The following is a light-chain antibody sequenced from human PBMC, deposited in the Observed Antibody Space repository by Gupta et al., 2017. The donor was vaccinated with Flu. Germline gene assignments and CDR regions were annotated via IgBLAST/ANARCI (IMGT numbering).Light chain of an antibody. V-gene: IGKV1-5*03. CDR3: QQYNGYFLT. J-gene: IGKJ1*01. CDR1: QNISLY. Sequence: DIQMTQSPSTLSASVGDRITLTCRASQNISLYLAWFQQKPGKVPKLLIYKASDRGDGVPSRFSGSGSGTEFTLAISSLLPEDSATYYCQQYNGYFLTFGQGTKVEIK. CDR2: KAS.